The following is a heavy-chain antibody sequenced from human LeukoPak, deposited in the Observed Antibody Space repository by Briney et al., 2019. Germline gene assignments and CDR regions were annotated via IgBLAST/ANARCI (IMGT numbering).Heavy chain of an antibody. D-gene: IGHD2-2*01. CDR1: GFTFGDYA. Sequence: GGSLRLSCTASGFTFGDYAMNWVRQAPGKGLEWVGFIRSKAYGGTTEYAASVKGRFTISRDDSKSIAYLQMNSLKTEDTAVYYCTRVVPAAIGDYWGQGTLVTVSS. V-gene: IGHV3-49*04. CDR3: TRVVPAAIGDY. CDR2: IRSKAYGGTT. J-gene: IGHJ4*02.